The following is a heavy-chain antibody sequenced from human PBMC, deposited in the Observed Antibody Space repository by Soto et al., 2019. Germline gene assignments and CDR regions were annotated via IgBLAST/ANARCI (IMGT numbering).Heavy chain of an antibody. CDR2: INHSGST. D-gene: IGHD6-13*01. Sequence: PSETLSLTCAVYGGSFSGYYWSWIRQPPGKGLEWIGEINHSGSTNYNPSLKSRVTISVDTSKNQFSLKLSSVTAADTAVYYCARYSSTSYWFDPWGQGTLVTVSS. CDR3: ARYSSTSYWFDP. J-gene: IGHJ5*02. V-gene: IGHV4-34*01. CDR1: GGSFSGYY.